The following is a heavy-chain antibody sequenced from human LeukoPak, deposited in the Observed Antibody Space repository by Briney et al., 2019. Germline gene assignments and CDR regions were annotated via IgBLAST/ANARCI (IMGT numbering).Heavy chain of an antibody. J-gene: IGHJ4*02. V-gene: IGHV1-46*01. Sequence: GASVKVSCKASGYTFTSYYMHWVRQAPGQGLEWMGIINPSGGSTSYAQKFQGRVTMTRDTSTSTVYMELSSLRPEDTAMYYCTRDMGSGSLHYWGQGTLVTVSS. D-gene: IGHD1-26*01. CDR3: TRDMGSGSLHY. CDR1: GYTFTSYY. CDR2: INPSGGST.